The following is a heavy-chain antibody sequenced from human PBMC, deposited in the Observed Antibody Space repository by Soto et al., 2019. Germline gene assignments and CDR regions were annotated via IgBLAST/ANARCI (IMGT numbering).Heavy chain of an antibody. D-gene: IGHD5-12*01. Sequence: PGGSLRLSCAASGFTVSSNYMSWVRQAPGKGLEWVSVIYSGGSTYYADSVKGRFTISRDNSKNTLYLQMNSLRAEDTAVYYCARDISGYDLQSDYYYYYYMDVWGKGTTVTVSS. CDR3: ARDISGYDLQSDYYYYYYMDV. V-gene: IGHV3-66*01. CDR2: IYSGGST. J-gene: IGHJ6*03. CDR1: GFTVSSNY.